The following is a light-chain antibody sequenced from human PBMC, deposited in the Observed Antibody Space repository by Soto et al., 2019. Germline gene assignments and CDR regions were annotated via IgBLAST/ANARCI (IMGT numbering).Light chain of an antibody. CDR1: SSDVGSYNL. CDR2: EGS. CDR3: CSYAGSSTFVYV. Sequence: QSVLTQPASVSGSPGQSITISCTGTSSDVGSYNLVSWYQQHPGKAPKLMIYEGSKRPSGVSNRFSGSKSGNTASLTISGLQAEDEADYYCCSYAGSSTFVYVFGTGTQLTVL. V-gene: IGLV2-23*03. J-gene: IGLJ1*01.